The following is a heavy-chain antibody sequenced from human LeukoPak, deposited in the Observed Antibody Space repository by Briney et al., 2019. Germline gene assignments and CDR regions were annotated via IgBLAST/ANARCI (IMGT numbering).Heavy chain of an antibody. CDR2: IKEDGGKK. V-gene: IGHV3-7*01. J-gene: IGHJ4*02. Sequence: GGSLRLCCAASGFTFTNYWMSWVRQATGKGLEWVANIKEDGGKKYYVDSVKGRFTISRDNAKNSLYLQMDSLRAEDTAVYYCARDTPRQYYYDSSGDYWGQGTLVTVSS. CDR1: GFTFTNYW. CDR3: ARDTPRQYYYDSSGDY. D-gene: IGHD3-22*01.